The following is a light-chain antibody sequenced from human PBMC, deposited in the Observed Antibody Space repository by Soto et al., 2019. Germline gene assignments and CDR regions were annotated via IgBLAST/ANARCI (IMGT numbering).Light chain of an antibody. J-gene: IGKJ1*01. CDR3: QQRSNWPTWT. CDR1: QSVSSY. V-gene: IGKV3-11*01. CDR2: DAS. Sequence: CSASQSVSSYLAWYQHKPGQAPRLLXYDASNRATGIPARFSGSGSGTDFTLTISSLEAEDFAVYYCQQRSNWPTWTFGQGTKVDIK.